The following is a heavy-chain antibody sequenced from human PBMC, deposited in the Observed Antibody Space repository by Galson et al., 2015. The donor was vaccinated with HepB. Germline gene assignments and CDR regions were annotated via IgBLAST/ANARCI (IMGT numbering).Heavy chain of an antibody. CDR2: IGSSGTTM. CDR1: GFTFSVFE. J-gene: IGHJ4*02. V-gene: IGHV3-48*03. D-gene: IGHD5-18*01. Sequence: SLRLSCAGSGFTFSVFEMNWVRQAPGKGLEWVSYIGSSGTTMFYADSVKGRFTISRDNAKNSLSLQMNSLRADDTAVYFCARGLIVNTAMIAFDYWGQGALVTVS. CDR3: ARGLIVNTAMIAFDY.